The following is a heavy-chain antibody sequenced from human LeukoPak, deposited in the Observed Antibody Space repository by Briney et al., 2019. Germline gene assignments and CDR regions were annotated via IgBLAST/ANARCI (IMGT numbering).Heavy chain of an antibody. V-gene: IGHV3-23*01. CDR3: AKTLIAAAGARDMDV. D-gene: IGHD6-13*01. J-gene: IGHJ6*03. Sequence: GGTLRLSCAASGFTFSSYAMSWVRQAPGKGLEWVSAISGSGGSTYYADSVKGRFTISRDNSKNTLYLQMNSLRAEDTAVYYCAKTLIAAAGARDMDVWGKGTTVTVSS. CDR1: GFTFSSYA. CDR2: ISGSGGST.